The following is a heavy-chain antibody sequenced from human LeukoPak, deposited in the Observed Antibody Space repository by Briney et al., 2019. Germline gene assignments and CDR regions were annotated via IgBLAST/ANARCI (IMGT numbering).Heavy chain of an antibody. CDR2: IWYDGSNK. V-gene: IGHV3-33*01. CDR3: AREALYDSKSGMDV. J-gene: IGHJ6*02. D-gene: IGHD3-22*01. CDR1: GFTFSSYG. Sequence: GGSLRLSCAASGFTFSSYGMHWVRQAPGKGLEWVAVIWYDGSNKYYADSVKGRFTISRDNSKNTLYLQMNSLRAEDTAVYYWAREALYDSKSGMDVWGQGTTVTVSS.